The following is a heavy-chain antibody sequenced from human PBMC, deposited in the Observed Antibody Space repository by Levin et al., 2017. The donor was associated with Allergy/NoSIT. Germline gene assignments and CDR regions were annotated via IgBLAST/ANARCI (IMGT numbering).Heavy chain of an antibody. Sequence: ASVKVSCKGSGYTFTDYWIHWVRQAPGHGLEWMGWIVTKDGGTNYAQNFQDRVTMTRDTSIGTAYMELSRLRSDDTAMYYCARGGSHHGFDVWGQGTVVTVSS. D-gene: IGHD1-26*01. J-gene: IGHJ3*01. CDR2: IVTKDGGT. CDR3: ARGGSHHGFDV. V-gene: IGHV1-2*02. CDR1: GYTFTDYW.